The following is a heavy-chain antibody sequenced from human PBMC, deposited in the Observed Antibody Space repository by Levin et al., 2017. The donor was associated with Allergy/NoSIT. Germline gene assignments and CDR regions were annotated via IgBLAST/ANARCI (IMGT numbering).Heavy chain of an antibody. CDR3: AHRRVHLAGSFDS. J-gene: IGHJ4*02. Sequence: SGPTLVKPTQTLTLTCTFSGFSLTPSGVGVGWIRQPPGKALEWLALIYWDDNKRYSPSLKNTFTITKDTSKNQVVLTMTDMDPLDTGTYYCAHRRVHLAGSFDSWGQGTPVTVSS. CDR2: IYWDDNK. D-gene: IGHD6-19*01. CDR1: GFSLTPSGVG. V-gene: IGHV2-5*02.